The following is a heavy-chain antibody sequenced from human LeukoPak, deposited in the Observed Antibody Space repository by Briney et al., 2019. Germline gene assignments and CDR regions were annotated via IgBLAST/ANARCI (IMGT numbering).Heavy chain of an antibody. J-gene: IGHJ4*02. V-gene: IGHV3-66*01. CDR1: GFTFSTYA. CDR2: IYSGGST. Sequence: PGGSLRLSCAASGFTFSTYAMSWVRQAPGKGLEWVSVIYSGGSTYYADSVKGRFSISRDNAKNTLYLQMNSLRVEDTAVYYCARGRPHGNDYWGQGTLVTVSS. CDR3: ARGRPHGNDY. D-gene: IGHD4-23*01.